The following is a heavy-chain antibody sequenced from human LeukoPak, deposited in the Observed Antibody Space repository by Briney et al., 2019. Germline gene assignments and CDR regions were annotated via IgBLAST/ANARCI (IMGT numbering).Heavy chain of an antibody. Sequence: GASVKVSCKASGGTFSSYAISWVRQAPGQGLEWMGWISAYNGNTNYAQKLQGRVTMTTDTSTSTAYMELRSLRSDDTAVYYCAREGHLYSSLSWDYWGQGTLVTVSS. CDR3: AREGHLYSSLSWDY. CDR2: ISAYNGNT. V-gene: IGHV1-18*01. J-gene: IGHJ4*02. CDR1: GGTFSSYA. D-gene: IGHD6-6*01.